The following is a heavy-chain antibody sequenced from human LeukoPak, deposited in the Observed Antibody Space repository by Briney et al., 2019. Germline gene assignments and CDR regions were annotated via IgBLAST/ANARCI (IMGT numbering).Heavy chain of an antibody. Sequence: GESLKISCKGSGYSFTSYWIGWVRQMPGKGLEWMGIIYPGDSDTRYSPSFQGQVTISADKSISTAYLQWSSLKASDTAVYYCAIGDFWSGYPAPYFDYWGQGTLVTVSS. CDR3: AIGDFWSGYPAPYFDY. V-gene: IGHV5-51*01. J-gene: IGHJ4*02. CDR2: IYPGDSDT. D-gene: IGHD3-3*01. CDR1: GYSFTSYW.